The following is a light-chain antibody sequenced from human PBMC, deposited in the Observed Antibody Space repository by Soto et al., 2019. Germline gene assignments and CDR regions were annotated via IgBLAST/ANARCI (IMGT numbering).Light chain of an antibody. J-gene: IGLJ6*01. V-gene: IGLV1-47*01. CDR3: ASGDDSVIGFV. CDR2: SHD. CDR1: SSNIGGHF. Sequence: QSVPIQPPSAPATPGQTVTISNSGSSSNIGGHFVSWFLLLPGSAPQLLVYSHDQWPSGVPGRFSGSKAGTPASLPINRVRYEDEGAYYCASGDDSVIGFVFGSGTK.